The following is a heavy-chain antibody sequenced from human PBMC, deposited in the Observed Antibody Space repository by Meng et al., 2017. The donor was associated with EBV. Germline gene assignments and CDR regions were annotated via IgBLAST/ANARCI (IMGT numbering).Heavy chain of an antibody. V-gene: IGHV2-5*02. Sequence: QITLKEPGPTLVKPTQTLTLTCTFSGFSLSTRGVGVGWIRQPPGKALEWLALIYWDDDKRYSPSLKSRLTITKDTSKNQVVLTMTNMDPVDAATYYCAYIIAARPFDYWGQGTLVTVSS. D-gene: IGHD6-6*01. CDR2: IYWDDDK. CDR1: GFSLSTRGVG. CDR3: AYIIAARPFDY. J-gene: IGHJ4*02.